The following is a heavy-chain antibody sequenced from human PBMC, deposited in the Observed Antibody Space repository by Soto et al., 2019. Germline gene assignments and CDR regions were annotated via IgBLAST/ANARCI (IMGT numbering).Heavy chain of an antibody. CDR3: ARETESYSWNDGLMDV. Sequence: SETLSLTCTVSGGSISSYYWSWIRQPPGKGLQWIGYIYYSGSANYNPSLKSRLTMSVDTSKNQFSLRLSSVTAADTAVYYCARETESYSWNDGLMDVWGQGTTVTVSS. CDR1: GGSISSYY. J-gene: IGHJ6*02. D-gene: IGHD1-20*01. V-gene: IGHV4-59*12. CDR2: IYYSGSA.